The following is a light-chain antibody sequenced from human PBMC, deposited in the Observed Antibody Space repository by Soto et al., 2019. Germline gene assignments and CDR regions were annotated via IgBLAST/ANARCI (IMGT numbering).Light chain of an antibody. J-gene: IGKJ1*01. CDR1: QSVNNY. CDR3: QQYGGSPRP. Sequence: EIVLTQSPATLSLSPGERATLSCRASQSVNNYLAWYPQKPGQAPRLLIYGASNRATGIPDRFSGSGSGTDFTLTISRLEPEDFAVYYCQQYGGSPRPFGQGTKVDIK. V-gene: IGKV3-20*01. CDR2: GAS.